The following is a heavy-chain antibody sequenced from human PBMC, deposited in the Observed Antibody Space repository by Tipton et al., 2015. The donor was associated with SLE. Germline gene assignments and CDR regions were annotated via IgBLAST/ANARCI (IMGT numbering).Heavy chain of an antibody. D-gene: IGHD3-10*01. CDR1: GGSINSYY. Sequence: TLSLTCTVSGGSINSYYWSWIRQPPGKGLEWIGYIYTSGSTYYNPSLTSRVTISVDTSKNQFSLKLTSVTAADTAVYYCARNPITMVRGVIPGAFDIWGQGTMVTVSS. V-gene: IGHV4-4*08. J-gene: IGHJ3*02. CDR3: ARNPITMVRGVIPGAFDI. CDR2: IYTSGST.